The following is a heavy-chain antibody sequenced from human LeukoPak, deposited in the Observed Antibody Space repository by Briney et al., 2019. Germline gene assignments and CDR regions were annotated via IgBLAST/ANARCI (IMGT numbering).Heavy chain of an antibody. CDR1: GGSISSYY. V-gene: IGHV4-59*01. CDR2: IYYSGST. CDR3: ARLTRRYDGVDV. J-gene: IGHJ6*04. Sequence: PSKTLSLTCTVSGGSISSYYWSWIQQPPGKGLEWIGYIYYSGSTNYNPSLKSRVTISVDTSKNQFSLKLSSVTAADTAVYYCARLTRRYDGVDVWGKGTTVTVSS.